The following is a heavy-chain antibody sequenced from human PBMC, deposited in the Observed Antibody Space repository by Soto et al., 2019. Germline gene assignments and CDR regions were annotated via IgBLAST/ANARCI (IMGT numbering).Heavy chain of an antibody. CDR2: TYFRSKWYN. CDR1: GDSVSSNTAS. J-gene: IGHJ5*02. D-gene: IGHD5-12*01. V-gene: IGHV6-1*01. CDR3: AKGDNLGPKTGYAFDP. Sequence: SQTLSLTCAISGDSVSSNTASWNWIRQSPSRGLEWLGRTYFRSKWYNDYDVSVKSRIIINPDTSNNQFSLQLNPVTPEDTAVYFCAKGDNLGPKTGYAFDPWGQGIMVTVSS.